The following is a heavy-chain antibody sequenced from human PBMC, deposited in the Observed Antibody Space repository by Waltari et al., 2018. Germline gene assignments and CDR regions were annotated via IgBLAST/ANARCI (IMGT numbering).Heavy chain of an antibody. V-gene: IGHV4-38-2*01. D-gene: IGHD3-22*01. CDR3: ARFVVVKDAFDI. CDR1: GYSISSGYY. J-gene: IGHJ3*02. CDR2: IYHSGGT. Sequence: QVQLQESGPGLVKPSETLSLTCAVSGYSISSGYYWGWIRQPPGKGLEWIGSIYHSGGTYYNPSLKSRVTISVDTSKNQFSLKLSSVTAADTAVYYCARFVVVKDAFDIWGQGTMVTVSS.